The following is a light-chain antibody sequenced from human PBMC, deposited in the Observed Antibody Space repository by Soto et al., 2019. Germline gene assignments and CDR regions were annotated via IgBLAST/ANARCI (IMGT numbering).Light chain of an antibody. Sequence: SALTQPASVSGSPGQSITISSTGTSSDVGGYNYVSWYQQHPGKAPKLMIYDVSNRPSGVSNRFSASKSGNTASLTISGLQAEDEADYYCTSYTSSSTLCFGTGTKVTVL. V-gene: IGLV2-14*01. CDR2: DVS. J-gene: IGLJ1*01. CDR3: TSYTSSSTLC. CDR1: SSDVGGYNY.